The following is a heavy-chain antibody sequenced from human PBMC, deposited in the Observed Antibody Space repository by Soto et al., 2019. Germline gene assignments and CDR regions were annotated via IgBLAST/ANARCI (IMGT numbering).Heavy chain of an antibody. V-gene: IGHV3-33*01. CDR3: ARDRSLAVVQAARGPNWFDP. D-gene: IGHD2-2*01. J-gene: IGHJ5*02. CDR2: IWYDGGDK. Sequence: QVQLVESGGGVVQPGRSLRLSCAASGFTFRSYGMHWVRQAPGKGLEWVAVIWYDGGDKYYADSVKGRFTVSRDNANNTLYLQLNSLTYEDTAVYYCARDRSLAVVQAARGPNWFDPWGQGTLVTVSS. CDR1: GFTFRSYG.